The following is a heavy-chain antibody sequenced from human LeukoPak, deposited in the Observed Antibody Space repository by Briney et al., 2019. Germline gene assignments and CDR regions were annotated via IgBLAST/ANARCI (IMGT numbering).Heavy chain of an antibody. Sequence: GGPLRLSCAASGFTFSSYAMSWVRQAPGKGLEWVSAISGSGGSTYYADSVKGRFTISRDNSKNTLYLQMNSLRAEDTAVYYCAKDRPRWRDYYDSSRRPPSTYYFDYWGQGTLVTVSS. D-gene: IGHD3-22*01. J-gene: IGHJ4*02. CDR3: AKDRPRWRDYYDSSRRPPSTYYFDY. CDR1: GFTFSSYA. V-gene: IGHV3-23*01. CDR2: ISGSGGST.